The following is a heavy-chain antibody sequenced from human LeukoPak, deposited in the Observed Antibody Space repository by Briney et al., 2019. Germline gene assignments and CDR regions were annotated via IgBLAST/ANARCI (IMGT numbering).Heavy chain of an antibody. CDR3: ARDLELLAFDY. J-gene: IGHJ4*02. D-gene: IGHD1-26*01. CDR2: ISANNGNR. CDR1: GYTFTRYG. V-gene: IGHV1-18*01. Sequence: ASVNVSCKASGYTFTRYGISWVRQAPGQGLEWMGWISANNGNRNYAEKLQGRVTMTTDTSTSTAYMELRSLRSDDTAVYYCARDLELLAFDYWGQGTLVTVSS.